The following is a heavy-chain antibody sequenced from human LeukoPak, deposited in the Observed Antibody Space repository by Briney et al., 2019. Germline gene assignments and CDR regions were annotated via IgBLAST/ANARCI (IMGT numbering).Heavy chain of an antibody. CDR3: TTGGDS. CDR2: IKQDGSET. Sequence: GGSLRLSCAASGFTFDDYGMSWVRQAPGKGLEWVAHIKQDGSETYYVESVKGRFAVSRDNAKNSLYLQMSSLRAEDTAVYYCTTGGDSWGQGTLLTVSS. CDR1: GFTFDDYG. D-gene: IGHD4-17*01. V-gene: IGHV3-7*01. J-gene: IGHJ4*02.